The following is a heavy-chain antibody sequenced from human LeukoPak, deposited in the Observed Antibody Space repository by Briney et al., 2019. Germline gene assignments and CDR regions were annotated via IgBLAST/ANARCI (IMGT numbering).Heavy chain of an antibody. J-gene: IGHJ4*02. V-gene: IGHV1-2*02. Sequence: GASVKISCKASGYSFTGYYINWVRQAPGQAPEWVGWVNPNTGGTRYAQKFQGRVTMTRDTSITTAFMELRGLTFDDTAVFYCVREAGPPDWGQGTLVTDSS. CDR3: VREAGPPD. CDR1: GYSFTGYY. CDR2: VNPNTGGT.